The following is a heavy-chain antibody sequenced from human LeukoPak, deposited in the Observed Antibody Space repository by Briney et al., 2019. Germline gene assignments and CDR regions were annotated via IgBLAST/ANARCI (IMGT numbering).Heavy chain of an antibody. D-gene: IGHD3-22*01. J-gene: IGHJ4*02. CDR1: GFTFSSYT. V-gene: IGHV3-21*01. CDR2: ITSSGGYI. Sequence: PGGSLRLSCAASGFTFSSYTMNWVRQAPGKGLEWVSSITSSGGYIYYADSVMGRFTISRDNTNNSLYLQINSLRAEDTAVYYCARHVVAVGFDFWGQGTLVTVSS. CDR3: ARHVVAVGFDF.